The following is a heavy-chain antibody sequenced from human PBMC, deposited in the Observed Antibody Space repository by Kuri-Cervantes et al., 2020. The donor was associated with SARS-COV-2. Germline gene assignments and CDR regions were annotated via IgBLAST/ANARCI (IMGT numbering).Heavy chain of an antibody. CDR3: TAGISTPTHLWYFDL. CDR2: IKRKVNDYAT. CDR1: GFTFSGSA. J-gene: IGHJ2*01. V-gene: IGHV3-73*01. Sequence: GGSLSLSCAASGFTFSGSAMHWVRQVSGKGLEWVGRIKRKVNDYATDYAESVKGRFTISRDDSKNTAYLQMTSLKTEDTAVYYCTAGISTPTHLWYFDLWGRGTLVTVSS. D-gene: IGHD6-6*01.